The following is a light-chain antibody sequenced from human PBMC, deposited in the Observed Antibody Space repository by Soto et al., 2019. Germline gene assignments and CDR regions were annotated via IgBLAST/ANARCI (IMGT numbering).Light chain of an antibody. CDR3: SSYTTSTSYV. V-gene: IGLV2-14*03. J-gene: IGLJ1*01. Sequence: QSVLTQPASVSGSPGQSITISCTGTSSDIGNYNFVSWYQQHPGKAPRLMIYDVSNRPSGVSDRFSGSKAGNTASLIISGLQAEDDADYYCSSYTTSTSYVFGTGTKVTVL. CDR2: DVS. CDR1: SSDIGNYNF.